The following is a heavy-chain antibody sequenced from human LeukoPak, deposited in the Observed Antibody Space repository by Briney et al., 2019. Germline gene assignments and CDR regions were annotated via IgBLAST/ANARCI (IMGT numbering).Heavy chain of an antibody. CDR3: ARDLFSKKDSSGYG. Sequence: GASVNVSCKASVCTFSSYAISEVRQAPGQGLDGMGGIIPIFCTANYAQKFQDRVTITADESTSTAYMELSSLRSEDTAVYYCARDLFSKKDSSGYGWGQGTLVTVSS. J-gene: IGHJ4*02. CDR2: IIPIFCTA. CDR1: VCTFSSYA. V-gene: IGHV1-69*13. D-gene: IGHD3-22*01.